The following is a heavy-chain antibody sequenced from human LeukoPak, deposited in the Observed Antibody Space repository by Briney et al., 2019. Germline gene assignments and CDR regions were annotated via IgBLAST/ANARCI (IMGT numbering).Heavy chain of an antibody. CDR2: IIGSGGST. CDR3: ARDGYCSGGSCYRRRAFDI. CDR1: GFTFRTYA. D-gene: IGHD2-15*01. J-gene: IGHJ3*02. Sequence: GGSLRLSCVVSGFTFRTYAMSWVRQAPGKGLEWVSAIIGSGGSTYSADSVRGRFTISRDNSKNTLYLQMNRLRAEDTAVYYRARDGYCSGGSCYRRRAFDIWGQGTMVTVSS. V-gene: IGHV3-23*01.